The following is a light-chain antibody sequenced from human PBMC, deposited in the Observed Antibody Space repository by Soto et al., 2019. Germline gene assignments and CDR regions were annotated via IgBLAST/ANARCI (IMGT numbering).Light chain of an antibody. CDR1: SSNIGNNY. CDR2: DNN. V-gene: IGLV1-51*01. CDR3: GTWDSSLSAVL. Sequence: QSVLTQPPSVSAAPGQKVTISCSGSSSNIGNNYVSWYQQLPGTAPKLLIYDNNKRPSGIPDRLSGSKSGTSATLDITGLQTGDEADYYCGTWDSSLSAVLFGGGTKLTVL. J-gene: IGLJ2*01.